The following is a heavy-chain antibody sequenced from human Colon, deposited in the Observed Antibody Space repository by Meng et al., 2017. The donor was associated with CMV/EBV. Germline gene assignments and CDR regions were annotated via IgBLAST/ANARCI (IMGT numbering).Heavy chain of an antibody. CDR1: GLTFGSST. CDR2: INGYADNI. Sequence: GESLKISCVVSGLTFGSSTMSWVRQAPGKGLEWVSSINGYADNIGYADSVKGRFTISRDNAKNSLYLQMNSLGAEDTAVYFCVREIRRAWFDPWGQGTLVTVSS. J-gene: IGHJ5*02. CDR3: VREIRRAWFDP. V-gene: IGHV3-21*01.